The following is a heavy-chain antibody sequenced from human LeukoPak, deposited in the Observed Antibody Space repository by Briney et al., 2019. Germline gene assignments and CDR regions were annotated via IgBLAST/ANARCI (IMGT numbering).Heavy chain of an antibody. CDR1: GGTFSSYA. V-gene: IGHV1-69*01. Sequence: SVKVSCKASGGTFSSYAISWVRQAPGQGLEWMGGIIPIFGTANYAQKFQGRVTITADESTSTAYMELSSLRSEDTAVYYCARGGSAVGANDYWGQGTLVTVSS. CDR2: IIPIFGTA. D-gene: IGHD1-26*01. CDR3: ARGGSAVGANDY. J-gene: IGHJ4*02.